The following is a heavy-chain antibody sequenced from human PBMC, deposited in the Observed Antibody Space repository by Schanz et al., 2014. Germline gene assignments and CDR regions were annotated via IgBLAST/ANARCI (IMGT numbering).Heavy chain of an antibody. Sequence: EVQLVESGGGLVKSGGSLRLSCATSGFIFTSYSMHWVRQAPGKGLEWVSSISSSSNYYYYADSVKGRFTISRDAAKASLFLQFTRLRADDTAVYFCAREYASTWFESNVMAGRIDNWGQGTLVTVSS. J-gene: IGHJ4*02. D-gene: IGHD2-8*01. CDR3: AREYASTWFESNVMAGRIDN. V-gene: IGHV3-21*01. CDR1: GFIFTSYS. CDR2: ISSSSNYY.